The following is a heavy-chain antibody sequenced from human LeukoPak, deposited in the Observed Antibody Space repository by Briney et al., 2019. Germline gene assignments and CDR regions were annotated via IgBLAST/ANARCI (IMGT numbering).Heavy chain of an antibody. D-gene: IGHD1-26*01. CDR2: ISGSGAST. J-gene: IGHJ4*02. CDR3: AKDVGKWESLHFFDY. CDR1: GFTFSTNA. V-gene: IGHV3-23*01. Sequence: GGSLRLSCLTSGFTFSTNAMSWVRQAPGKGLEWISGISGSGASTYFADSVTGRFTISRDNSRNTLYLQMNSLRGDDTAVYYCAKDVGKWESLHFFDYWGQGTLVTVSS.